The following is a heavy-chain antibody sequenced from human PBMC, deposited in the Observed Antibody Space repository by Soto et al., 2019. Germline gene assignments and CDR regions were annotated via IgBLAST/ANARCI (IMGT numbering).Heavy chain of an antibody. D-gene: IGHD4-4*01. CDR3: ARGDYNNHWFDS. Sequence: PGESLKISCEASGYNFGIYWIGWVRQMPGKGLEWRGIIYPGDSETRYSPSFQSQVTISDDKFINTAYLQWYSLKASDTAMYYCARGDYNNHWFDSWGQGTLVTVSS. V-gene: IGHV5-51*01. CDR1: GYNFGIYW. J-gene: IGHJ5*01. CDR2: IYPGDSET.